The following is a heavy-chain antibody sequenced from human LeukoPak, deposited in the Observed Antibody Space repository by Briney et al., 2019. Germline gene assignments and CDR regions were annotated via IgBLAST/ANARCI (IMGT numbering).Heavy chain of an antibody. CDR3: ARGHHGLTV. CDR1: GFTFSTYA. CDR2: ISYDGSDK. Sequence: GGSLRLSCAASGFTFSTYAMHWVRQAPGKGLEWLAVISYDGSDKYYADSVKGRFTISRDNAKNSLYLQMNSLKGDDTAVYYCARGHHGLTVWGQGTTVTVSS. J-gene: IGHJ6*02. V-gene: IGHV3-30*04.